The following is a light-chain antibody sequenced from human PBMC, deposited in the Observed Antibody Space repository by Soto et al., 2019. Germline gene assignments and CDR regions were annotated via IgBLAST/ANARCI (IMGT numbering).Light chain of an antibody. CDR2: AAS. CDR1: QSISSY. V-gene: IGKV1-39*01. J-gene: IGKJ4*01. CDR3: QQSYSTPLT. Sequence: DIQMTQSPSSLSASVGDRVNITCQTSQSISSYLNWYQQKPGKAPKLLIYAASSLQSGVPSRFSGSGSGTDFTLTISSLQPEDFATYYCQQSYSTPLTFGGGTKVEIK.